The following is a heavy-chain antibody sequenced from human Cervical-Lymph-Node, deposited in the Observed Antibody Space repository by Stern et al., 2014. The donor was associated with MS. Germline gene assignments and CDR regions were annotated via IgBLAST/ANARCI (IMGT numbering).Heavy chain of an antibody. J-gene: IGHJ6*02. CDR3: AKSRVNSSGWYHYCYGMDV. CDR1: GGTFSSYA. V-gene: IGHV1-69*01. D-gene: IGHD6-19*01. Sequence: VQLVQSGAEVKKPGSSVKVSCKASGGTFSSYAISWVRQAPGQGLEWMGGIIPIFGTANYAQKFQGRVTITADESTSTAYMELSSLRSEDTAVYYCAKSRVNSSGWYHYCYGMDVWGQGTTVTVSS. CDR2: IIPIFGTA.